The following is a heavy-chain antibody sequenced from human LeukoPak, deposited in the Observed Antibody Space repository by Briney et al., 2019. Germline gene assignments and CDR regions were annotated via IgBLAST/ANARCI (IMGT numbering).Heavy chain of an antibody. V-gene: IGHV1-2*02. CDR1: GYTFTFYY. Sequence: ASVTVSFKASGYTFTFYYIHWVRQAPGEGLEYMGWINPSSGGTLYAQNFQGRVTITRDTSISTAYMELSGLRSDDTALYYCARGILSDWGQGTLVTVSS. D-gene: IGHD5/OR15-5a*01. CDR2: INPSSGGT. CDR3: ARGILSD. J-gene: IGHJ4*02.